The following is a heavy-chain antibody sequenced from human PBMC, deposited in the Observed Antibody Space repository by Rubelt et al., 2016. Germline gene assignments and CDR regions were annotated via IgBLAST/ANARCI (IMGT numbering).Heavy chain of an antibody. D-gene: IGHD3-3*01. Sequence: QVQLQESGPGLVKPSETLSLTCTVSGCSISSYYWSWIRQPPGKGLEWIGYIYYSGSTNYNPSLKSRVTISVDTSKNQFSLKLSSVTAADTAVYYCAGGITIFGVASGYFDYWGQGTLVTVSS. CDR2: IYYSGST. CDR1: GCSISSYY. J-gene: IGHJ4*02. V-gene: IGHV4-59*01. CDR3: AGGITIFGVASGYFDY.